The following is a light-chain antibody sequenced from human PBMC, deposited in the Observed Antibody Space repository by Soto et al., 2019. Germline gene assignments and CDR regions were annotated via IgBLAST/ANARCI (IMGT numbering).Light chain of an antibody. Sequence: DIQMTQSPSSLSASVGDRVTITCRASQNIAIYLNWYHQKAGKAPNLLIFGATSLRSGVPSRFSASGSGTDFTLTISSLQPEDFGTYYGQQSYRSLPTFGPGTKVEI. CDR2: GAT. CDR1: QNIAIY. V-gene: IGKV1-39*01. J-gene: IGKJ3*01. CDR3: QQSYRSLPT.